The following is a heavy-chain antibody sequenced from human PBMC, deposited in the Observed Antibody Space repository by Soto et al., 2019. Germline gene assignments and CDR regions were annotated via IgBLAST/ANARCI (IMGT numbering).Heavy chain of an antibody. CDR3: VRDYYGSGSTNWFDP. Sequence: SQTLSLTCAISGDSVSSNSAAWNWIRQSPSRGLEWLGRTYYRSKWYNDYAISVKSRMIINPDTSKNQFSLQLNSVTPEDTAVYYCVRDYYGSGSTNWFDPWGQGTLVTVSS. D-gene: IGHD3-10*01. J-gene: IGHJ5*02. V-gene: IGHV6-1*01. CDR1: GDSVSSNSAA. CDR2: TYYRSKWYN.